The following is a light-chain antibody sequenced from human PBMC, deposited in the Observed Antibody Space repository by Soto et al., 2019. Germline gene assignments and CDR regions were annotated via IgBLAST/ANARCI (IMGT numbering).Light chain of an antibody. CDR3: CSYAGSSV. J-gene: IGLJ1*01. V-gene: IGLV2-23*01. CDR1: SCDVGSYNL. Sequence: QPVLTQPASVSGSPGQSITISCTGTSCDVGSYNLVSWYQQHPGKAPKLMIYEGSKLPSGVSNRFSGSKSGNTASLTISGLQAEDEADYYCCSYAGSSVFGTGTKVTVL. CDR2: EGS.